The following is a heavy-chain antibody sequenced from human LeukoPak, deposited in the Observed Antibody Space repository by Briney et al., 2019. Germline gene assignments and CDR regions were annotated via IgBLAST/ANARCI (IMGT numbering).Heavy chain of an antibody. J-gene: IGHJ4*02. CDR1: GFTFSSYG. CDR2: VSNDGRNE. CDR3: ARDSASTPLDY. Sequence: PGGSLRLSCATSGFTFSSYGIHWVRQAPGKGMEWVAVVSNDGRNEYYAGSVQGRFSISRDNSKNTVYLQMNSLRAEDTAVYYCARDSASTPLDYWGQGTLVTVSS. D-gene: IGHD1-26*01. V-gene: IGHV3-33*01.